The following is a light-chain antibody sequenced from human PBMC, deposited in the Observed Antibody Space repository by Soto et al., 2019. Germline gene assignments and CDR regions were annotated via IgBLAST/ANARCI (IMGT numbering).Light chain of an antibody. CDR1: SSDVGGYNY. CDR2: EVN. Sequence: QSVLTQPPSASGSPGQSVTISCTGTSSDVGGYNYVSWYQQHPGKAPKLMIYEVNKRPSGVPDRFSGSKSGNTASLTVSGLQADDEADYYCSSYAGSNILFGGGTKVTVL. CDR3: SSYAGSNIL. V-gene: IGLV2-8*01. J-gene: IGLJ2*01.